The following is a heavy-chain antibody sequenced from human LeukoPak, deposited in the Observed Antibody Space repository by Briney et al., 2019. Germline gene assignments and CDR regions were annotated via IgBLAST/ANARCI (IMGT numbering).Heavy chain of an antibody. CDR2: IRYDGSNK. CDR3: AKAPSITMVRGVISYYYGMDV. V-gene: IGHV3-30*02. J-gene: IGHJ6*02. D-gene: IGHD3-10*01. Sequence: GGSLRLSCAASGFTFSSYGMHWVRQAPGKGLEWVAFIRYDGSNKYYADSVKGRFTISRDNSKNTLYLQMNSLRAEDTAVYYCAKAPSITMVRGVISYYYGMDVWGQGTTATVSS. CDR1: GFTFSSYG.